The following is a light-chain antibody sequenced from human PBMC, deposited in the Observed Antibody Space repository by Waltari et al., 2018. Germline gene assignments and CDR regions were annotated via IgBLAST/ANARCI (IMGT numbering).Light chain of an antibody. CDR2: EIN. CDR1: SSDVGGYNF. CDR3: SSYAVNNHLI. Sequence: QSALTQPPSASGSPGQSVTISCTGTSSDVGGYNFVSWYQQHPGEAPKVMIYEINKRPSGVPDRFSGSKSGNTVSLTVSGLQAEDEAEYFCSSYAVNNHLIFGGGTKLTVL. V-gene: IGLV2-8*01. J-gene: IGLJ2*01.